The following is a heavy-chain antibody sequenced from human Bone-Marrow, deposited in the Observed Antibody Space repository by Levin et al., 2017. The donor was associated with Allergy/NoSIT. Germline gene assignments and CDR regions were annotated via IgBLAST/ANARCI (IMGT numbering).Heavy chain of an antibody. V-gene: IGHV3-48*03. CDR1: GFTFSSYE. J-gene: IGHJ6*02. Sequence: PGGSLRLSCAASGFTFSSYEMNWVRQAPGKGLEWVSYISSSGSTIYYADSVKGRFTISRDNAKNSLYLQMNSLRAEDTAVYYCAAATLGATYYYYDGMDGWGQGTTVTVSS. D-gene: IGHD1-26*01. CDR3: AAATLGATYYYYDGMDG. CDR2: ISSSGSTI.